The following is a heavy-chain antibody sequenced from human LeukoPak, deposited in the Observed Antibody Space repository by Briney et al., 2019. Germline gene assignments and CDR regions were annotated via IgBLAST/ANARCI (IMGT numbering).Heavy chain of an antibody. V-gene: IGHV4-34*01. CDR1: GGSFSGYY. CDR2: INHSGST. CDR3: ARAAVMVRGVIYDY. J-gene: IGHJ4*02. D-gene: IGHD3-10*01. Sequence: SETLSLTCAVYGGSFSGYYWSWIRQPPGKGLEWIGEINHSGSTNYNPSLKSRVTISVDTSKDQFSLKLSSVTAADTAVYYCARAAVMVRGVIYDYWGQGTLVTVSS.